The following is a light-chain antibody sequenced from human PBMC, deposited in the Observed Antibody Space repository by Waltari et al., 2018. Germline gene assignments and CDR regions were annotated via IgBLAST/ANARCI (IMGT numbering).Light chain of an antibody. J-gene: IGLJ3*02. CDR2: DVN. CDR3: CSFTRSSTWV. V-gene: IGLV2-14*03. CDR1: TNDLGGYNY. Sequence: QSALTQPASVSGSPGQSIIISCTGTTNDLGGYNYVSWYQQHPGKAPKLMIYDVNSRPSGVSSRVSGSKSGNTASLIISGLQAEDEADYYCCSFTRSSTWVFGGGTKVTV.